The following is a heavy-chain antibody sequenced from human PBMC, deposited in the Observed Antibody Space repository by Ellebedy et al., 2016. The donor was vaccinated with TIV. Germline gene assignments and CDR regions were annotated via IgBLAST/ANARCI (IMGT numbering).Heavy chain of an antibody. D-gene: IGHD3-22*01. V-gene: IGHV1-2*02. CDR3: AIARAYHDSSGGAFDI. J-gene: IGHJ3*02. CDR1: GYTFTGYY. Sequence: ASVKVSXXASGYTFTGYYMHWVRQAPGQGLEWMGWINPNSGGTNYAQKFQGRVTMTRDTSISTAYMELSRLRSDDTAVYYCAIARAYHDSSGGAFDIWGQGTMVTVSS. CDR2: INPNSGGT.